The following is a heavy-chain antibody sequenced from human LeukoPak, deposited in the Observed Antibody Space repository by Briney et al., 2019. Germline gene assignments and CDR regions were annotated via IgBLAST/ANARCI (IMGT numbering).Heavy chain of an antibody. Sequence: GGSLRLSCAASGFTVSSYAMHWVRQPIGKGLEWVSALGIAGDTFYPGSVKGRITISRENARNSLYLQMNSLRAEDTAMYYCARQMQSHGNFDSWGQGTLVTVSS. CDR2: LGIAGDT. V-gene: IGHV3-13*01. CDR1: GFTVSSYA. CDR3: ARQMQSHGNFDS. D-gene: IGHD1-26*01. J-gene: IGHJ4*02.